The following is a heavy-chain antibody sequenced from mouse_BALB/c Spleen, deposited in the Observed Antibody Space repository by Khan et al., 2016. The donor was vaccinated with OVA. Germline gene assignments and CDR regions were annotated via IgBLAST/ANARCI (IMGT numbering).Heavy chain of an antibody. Sequence: QVQLKESGAELMKPGASVKISCKATGYTFSSYWLEWVKQRPGHGLEWIGEILPGSGSRNYNEKFKGKATFTADISSKTTYMQLSSLTSEDSAVYYCARVNYGSRDYVDYWGQGTTLTVSS. V-gene: IGHV1-9*01. CDR1: GYTFSSYW. CDR3: ARVNYGSRDYVDY. D-gene: IGHD1-1*01. J-gene: IGHJ2*01. CDR2: ILPGSGSR.